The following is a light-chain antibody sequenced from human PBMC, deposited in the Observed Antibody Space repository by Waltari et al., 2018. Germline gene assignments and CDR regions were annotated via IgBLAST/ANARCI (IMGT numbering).Light chain of an antibody. CDR3: QQYYTTPYT. V-gene: IGKV4-1*01. J-gene: IGKJ2*01. CDR1: QSVFYSSKNKNN. Sequence: DIVMTQSPDSLAASLGERVTINCKSSQSVFYSSKNKNNLAWYQQKPGQPPKLLIYWASTRESGVPDRFSGSGSGTDFTLTISSLQAEDVAVYYCQQYYTTPYTFGQGTKLEIK. CDR2: WAS.